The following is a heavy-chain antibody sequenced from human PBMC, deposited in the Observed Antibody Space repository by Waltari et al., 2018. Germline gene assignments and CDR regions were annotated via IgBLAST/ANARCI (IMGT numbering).Heavy chain of an antibody. CDR1: GYTFTSYA. CDR3: ARLVESSGYSDAFDI. Sequence: QVQLVQSGAEVKKPGASVKVSCKASGYTFTSYAMHWVRQAPGQRLEWMGWINAGNGNTKYSQKFQGRVTITRDTSASTAYMERSSLRSEDTAVYYCARLVESSGYSDAFDIWGQGTMVTVSS. J-gene: IGHJ3*02. D-gene: IGHD3-22*01. V-gene: IGHV1-3*01. CDR2: INAGNGNT.